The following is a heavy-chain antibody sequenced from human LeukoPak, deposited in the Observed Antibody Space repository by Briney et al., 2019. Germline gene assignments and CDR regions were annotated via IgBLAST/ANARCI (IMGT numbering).Heavy chain of an antibody. CDR3: AGGPVVRIPYYYYGMDV. Sequence: GGPLRLSCAASGFTFSSYAMSWVRQAPGKGLEWVSAISGSGGSTYYADSVKGRFTISRDNSKNTLYLQMNSLRAEDTAVYYCAGGPVVRIPYYYYGMDVWGQGTTVTVSS. D-gene: IGHD2-2*01. J-gene: IGHJ6*02. V-gene: IGHV3-23*01. CDR2: ISGSGGST. CDR1: GFTFSSYA.